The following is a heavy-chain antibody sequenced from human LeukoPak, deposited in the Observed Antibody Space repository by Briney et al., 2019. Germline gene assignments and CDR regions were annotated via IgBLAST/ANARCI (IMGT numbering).Heavy chain of an antibody. CDR3: AKDPNGYRITGTGY. J-gene: IGHJ4*02. D-gene: IGHD1-20*01. CDR1: GFTFSIYA. V-gene: IGHV3-23*01. CDR2: ISGSGGST. Sequence: GGSLRLSCAASGFTFSIYAMSWVRQAPGKGLEWVSAISGSGGSTYYADSVKGRFTISRDNSKNTLYLQMNSLRAEDTAVYYCAKDPNGYRITGTGYWGQGTLVTVSS.